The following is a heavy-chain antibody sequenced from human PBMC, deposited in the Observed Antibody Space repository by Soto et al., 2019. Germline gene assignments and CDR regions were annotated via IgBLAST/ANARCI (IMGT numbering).Heavy chain of an antibody. J-gene: IGHJ3*02. V-gene: IGHV3-48*03. CDR2: ISSSGSTI. CDR3: ASSSYCGGDCYDAFDI. D-gene: IGHD2-21*02. Sequence: GGSLRLSCAASGFTFSSYEMNWVRQAPGKGLEWVSYISSSGSTIYYAGSVKGRFTISRDNAKNSLYLQMNSLRAEDTAVYYCASSSYCGGDCYDAFDIWGQGTMVTVSS. CDR1: GFTFSSYE.